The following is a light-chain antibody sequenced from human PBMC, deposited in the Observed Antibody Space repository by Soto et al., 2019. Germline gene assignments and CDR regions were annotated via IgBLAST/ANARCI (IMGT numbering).Light chain of an antibody. CDR1: QGISTY. Sequence: DIQMTQSPSSLSASVGDRVTITCRASQGISTYLNWYQQKPGKAPKILIYAASSLQSGVPSRFSGSGSETDFTLTISSLQPEDFATYYCQQANSFPLTFGGGTKVDIK. V-gene: IGKV1-39*01. J-gene: IGKJ4*01. CDR2: AAS. CDR3: QQANSFPLT.